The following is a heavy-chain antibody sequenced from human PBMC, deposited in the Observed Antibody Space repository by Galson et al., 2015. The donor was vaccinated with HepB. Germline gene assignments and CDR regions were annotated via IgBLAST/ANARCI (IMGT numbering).Heavy chain of an antibody. CDR3: ARDPPSRTMVQGVVHYGLDV. V-gene: IGHV1-69*04. CDR2: IIPVVDTV. Sequence: SVKVSCKASGGTFSSHEVNWVRQAQGQGLEWMGRIIPVVDTVNYAEKFQGRVTISADSSTSTAYMDLSNLTSGDTAVYYCARDPPSRTMVQGVVHYGLDVWGQGTTVTVSS. J-gene: IGHJ6*02. CDR1: GGTFSSHE. D-gene: IGHD3-10*01.